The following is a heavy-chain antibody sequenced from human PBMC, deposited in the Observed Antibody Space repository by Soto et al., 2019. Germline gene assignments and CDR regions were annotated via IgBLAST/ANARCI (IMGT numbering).Heavy chain of an antibody. CDR3: ARAGVEGGFDL. V-gene: IGHV1-69*02. J-gene: IGHJ2*01. CDR2: IIPILGIA. CDR1: GGTFSSYT. Sequence: QVQLVQSGAEVKKPGSSVKVSCKASGGTFSSYTISWVRQAPGQGLEWMGRIIPILGIANYAQKFQGRVTITAGKSTSTADMELISLRSEDTAVYYCARAGVEGGFDLWGRGTLVTVSS. D-gene: IGHD2-15*01.